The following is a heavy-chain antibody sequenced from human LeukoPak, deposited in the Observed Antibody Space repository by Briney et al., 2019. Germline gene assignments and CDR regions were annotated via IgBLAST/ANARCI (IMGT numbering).Heavy chain of an antibody. J-gene: IGHJ6*02. D-gene: IGHD3-3*01. CDR3: AKVSRTSYYDFWSGYYYSGLFYGMDV. CDR2: ISGSGGST. Sequence: GGSLRLSCAASGFTFSSYAMSWVRQAPGKGLEWVSAISGSGGSTYYADSVKGRFTISRDNSKNTLYLQMNSLRAEDTAVYYCAKVSRTSYYDFWSGYYYSGLFYGMDVWGQGTTVTVSS. CDR1: GFTFSSYA. V-gene: IGHV3-23*01.